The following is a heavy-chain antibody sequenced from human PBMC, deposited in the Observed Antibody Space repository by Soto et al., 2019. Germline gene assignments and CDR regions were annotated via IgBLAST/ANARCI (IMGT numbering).Heavy chain of an antibody. CDR3: ATFKRADPPTGFDY. CDR1: GASINRSLYY. D-gene: IGHD3-10*01. V-gene: IGHV4-39*01. J-gene: IGHJ4*02. CDR2: VFYTGTT. Sequence: SETLSLTCTVSGASINRSLYYWAWIRQPPGKGLEWIGGVFYTGTTYYNPSLKSRVTMSVDTSKNQFSLKLSSVTAADTAFYYCATFKRADPPTGFDYWGQGILVTVSS.